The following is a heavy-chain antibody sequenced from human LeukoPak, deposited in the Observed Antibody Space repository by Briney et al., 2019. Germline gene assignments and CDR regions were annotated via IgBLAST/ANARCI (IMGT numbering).Heavy chain of an antibody. CDR1: GFTFSSYA. CDR3: TQDRVGATCIDY. CDR2: ISGSGDNT. Sequence: PGGSLRLSCAASGFTFSSYAMSWVRQAPGKGLEWVSVISGSGDNTYYADSVKGRFTISRDNSKNTLYLQLNSLRAEDTAVYHCTQDRVGATCIDYWGQGTLVTVSS. D-gene: IGHD1-26*01. V-gene: IGHV3-23*01. J-gene: IGHJ4*02.